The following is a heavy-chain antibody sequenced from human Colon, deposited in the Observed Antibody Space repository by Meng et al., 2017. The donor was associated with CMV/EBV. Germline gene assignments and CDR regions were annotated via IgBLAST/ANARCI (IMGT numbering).Heavy chain of an antibody. CDR3: AKGGGSYRAEY. J-gene: IGHJ4*02. D-gene: IGHD3-16*02. V-gene: IGHV3-30*02. CDR2: IRYDGSIK. Sequence: GESLKISCAASGFAFSSYGLHWVRQAPGKGLQWVAFIRYDGSIKYYEDSVMGRFTISRDDSKNTMYLQMNRLRPEDTALYYCAKGGGSYRAEYWGQGTLVTVPQ. CDR1: GFAFSSYG.